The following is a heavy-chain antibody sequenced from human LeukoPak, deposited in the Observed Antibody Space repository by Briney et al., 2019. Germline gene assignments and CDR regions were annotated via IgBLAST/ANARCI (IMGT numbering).Heavy chain of an antibody. Sequence: ASVKVSCKASGYTFNGYYMHWVRQAPGQGLEWMGRINPNSGGTNYAQKFQGRVTMTRDTSISTAYMELSRLRSDDTAVYYCARDPAPRGYCSGGSCYGGWFDPWGQGTLVTVSS. D-gene: IGHD2-15*01. J-gene: IGHJ5*02. CDR2: INPNSGGT. CDR1: GYTFNGYY. CDR3: ARDPAPRGYCSGGSCYGGWFDP. V-gene: IGHV1-2*06.